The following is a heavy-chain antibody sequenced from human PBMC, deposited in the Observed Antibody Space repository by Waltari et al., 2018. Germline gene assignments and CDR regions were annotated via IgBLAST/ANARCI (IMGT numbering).Heavy chain of an antibody. J-gene: IGHJ4*02. Sequence: QVQLVQSGAEVKKPGASVKVSCQASGYNFTGYYMHWVRQSPGQGLEWMGRINPNSGGTNYAQKFQGRVTMTRDTSISTAYMELSRLRSDDTAVYYCARDDPKGSGYAAYYFDYWGQGTLVTVSS. CDR1: GYNFTGYY. CDR2: INPNSGGT. D-gene: IGHD5-12*01. CDR3: ARDDPKGSGYAAYYFDY. V-gene: IGHV1-2*06.